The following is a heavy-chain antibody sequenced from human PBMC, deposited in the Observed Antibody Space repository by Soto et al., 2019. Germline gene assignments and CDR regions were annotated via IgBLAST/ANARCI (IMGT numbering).Heavy chain of an antibody. Sequence: TSETLSLTCTVSGGSISSGDYYWSWIRQPPGKGLEWIGYIYYSGSTYYNPSLKSRVTISVDTSKNQFSLKLSSVTAADTAVYYCARALPEYGGPFDYWGQGTLVTVSS. CDR2: IYYSGST. CDR1: GGSISSGDYY. V-gene: IGHV4-30-4*01. J-gene: IGHJ4*02. D-gene: IGHD4-17*01. CDR3: ARALPEYGGPFDY.